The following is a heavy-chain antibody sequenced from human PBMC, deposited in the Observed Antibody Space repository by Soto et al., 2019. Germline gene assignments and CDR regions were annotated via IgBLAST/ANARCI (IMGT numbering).Heavy chain of an antibody. J-gene: IGHJ6*02. CDR2: IRTYSGNT. CDR1: GYSFTSYG. D-gene: IGHD3-3*02. Sequence: ASVKVSCKASGYSFTSYGITWVRQAPGQGLEWMGWIRTYSGNTNYAQRLQGRVTMTTDTSTSTAYMELRSLKSDDTPVYYCAKNTGAGHFHPLDVWGQGTTVTVSS. V-gene: IGHV1-18*01. CDR3: AKNTGAGHFHPLDV.